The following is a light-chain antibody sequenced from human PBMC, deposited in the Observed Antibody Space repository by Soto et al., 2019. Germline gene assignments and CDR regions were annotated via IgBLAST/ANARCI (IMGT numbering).Light chain of an antibody. CDR1: SGHSSYI. V-gene: IGLV4-60*02. CDR3: ETWDSNIHWV. CDR2: LEGSGSY. Sequence: QLVLTPSSSASASLGSSVKLTCTLSSGHSSYIIAWHQQQPGKAPRYLMKLEGSGSYNKGSGVPDRFSGSSSGADRYLTISNLQFEDEADYYCETWDSNIHWVFGGGTKVTVL. J-gene: IGLJ3*02.